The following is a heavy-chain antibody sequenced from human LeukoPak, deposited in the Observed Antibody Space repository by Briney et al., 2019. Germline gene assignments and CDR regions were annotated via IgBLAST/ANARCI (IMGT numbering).Heavy chain of an antibody. CDR1: GFTFSSYA. D-gene: IGHD4-17*01. CDR2: ISGSGGST. CDR3: AKAVTNEGY. V-gene: IGHV3-23*01. J-gene: IGHJ4*02. Sequence: QPGGSLRLSCAASGFTFSSYAMSWVRQAPGKGLEWVSAISGSGGSTYYADSVKGRFTISRDNSKNTLYVQMNSLRAEDTAGCYCAKAVTNEGYWGQGTLVTVSS.